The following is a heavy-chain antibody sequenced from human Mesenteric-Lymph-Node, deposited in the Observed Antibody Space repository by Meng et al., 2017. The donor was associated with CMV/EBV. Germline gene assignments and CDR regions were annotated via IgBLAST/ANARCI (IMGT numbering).Heavy chain of an antibody. V-gene: IGHV4-39*07. Sequence: SETLSLTCTVSGGSISSSSYYWGWIRQPPGKGLEWIGSIYYSGSTYYNPSLKSRVTISVDTSKNQFSLKLRPVTAADTAVYYCARVRGYCSSGSCYYWFDPWGQGTLVTVSS. J-gene: IGHJ5*02. CDR3: ARVRGYCSSGSCYYWFDP. D-gene: IGHD2-15*01. CDR1: GGSISSSSYY. CDR2: IYYSGST.